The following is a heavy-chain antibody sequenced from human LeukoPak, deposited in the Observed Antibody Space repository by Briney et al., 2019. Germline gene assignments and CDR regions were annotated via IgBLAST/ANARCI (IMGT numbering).Heavy chain of an antibody. D-gene: IGHD1-26*01. J-gene: IGHJ4*02. CDR3: ARDLSGGYVWDY. V-gene: IGHV3-33*05. Sequence: GGSLRLSCAASGFTFSSHAMHWVRQAPGKGLEWVAFISYEGSTEYYAESVKGRFTISRDNSKNTLYLQVNSLRAEDTAVYYCARDLSGGYVWDYWGQGTLVTVSS. CDR2: ISYEGSTE. CDR1: GFTFSSHA.